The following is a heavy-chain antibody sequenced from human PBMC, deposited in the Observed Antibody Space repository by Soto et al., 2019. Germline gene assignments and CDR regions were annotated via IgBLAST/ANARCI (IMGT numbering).Heavy chain of an antibody. CDR2: ISYDGSNK. J-gene: IGHJ4*02. Sequence: GGSLRLSCAASGFPFSSYGMHWVRQAPGKGLEWVAVISYDGSNKYYADSVKGRFTISRDNSKNTLYLQMNSLRAEDTAVYYCAKDKTPGFDYWGQGTLVTVSS. V-gene: IGHV3-30*18. CDR1: GFPFSSYG. D-gene: IGHD2-15*01. CDR3: AKDKTPGFDY.